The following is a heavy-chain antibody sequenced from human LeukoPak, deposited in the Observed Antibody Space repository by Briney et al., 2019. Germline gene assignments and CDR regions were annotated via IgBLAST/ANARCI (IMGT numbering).Heavy chain of an antibody. Sequence: PGGSLRLSCAASGFTFSSYVMSWLRQTPQKGLEWVSGISVTGDMTYYTDSVKGRFTISRDNSRTTLYLQLSSLRADDTAVYFCAKSHITRYPLQYYFDLWGQGAQVIVSS. V-gene: IGHV3-23*01. D-gene: IGHD2-21*01. CDR3: AKSHITRYPLQYYFDL. J-gene: IGHJ4*02. CDR1: GFTFSSYV. CDR2: ISVTGDMT.